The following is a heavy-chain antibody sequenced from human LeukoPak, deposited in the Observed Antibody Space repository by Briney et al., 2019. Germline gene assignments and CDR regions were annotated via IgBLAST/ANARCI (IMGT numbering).Heavy chain of an antibody. D-gene: IGHD2-2*01. CDR1: GSTSSCYC. Sequence: EGLLRLCAADSGSTSSCYCMCLVHQPAGEGVEWVSFISSGSSNIYYADSVKGRFTISRDNAKNSLYLQMNSLRAEDTAVYYCARVKRYCSSISCYFLPYYYYGMDVWGQGTTVTVSS. CDR2: ISSGSSNI. J-gene: IGHJ6*02. CDR3: ARVKRYCSSISCYFLPYYYYGMDV. V-gene: IGHV3-21*01.